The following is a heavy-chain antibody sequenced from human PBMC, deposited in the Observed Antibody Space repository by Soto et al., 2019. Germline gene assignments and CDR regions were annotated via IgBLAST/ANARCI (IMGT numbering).Heavy chain of an antibody. D-gene: IGHD3-22*01. CDR3: ARGDATKIVVTTYYAMDV. Sequence: QVQLVQSWAEVKKPGSSVKVSCTASRGSLSNFGISWVRQAPGQGHEWMGAIIPVFGTPNYAQKFQDRVTINADESTTTVYMEVRSLTSEDTAVYYCARGDATKIVVTTYYAMDVWGQGTTVTVSS. CDR2: IIPVFGTP. CDR1: RGSLSNFG. V-gene: IGHV1-69*12. J-gene: IGHJ6*02.